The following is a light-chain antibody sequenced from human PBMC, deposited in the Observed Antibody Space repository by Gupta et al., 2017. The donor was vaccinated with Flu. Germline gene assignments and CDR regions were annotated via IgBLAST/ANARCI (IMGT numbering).Light chain of an antibody. J-gene: IGKJ5*01. Sequence: DTLSLSPGERATLSCRASQYVGSNYIAWYQQKSGQPPRLLMYHASTRATGIPDRIIGAGSGTNFTLTITRLEPDDLAVYFCQQYGSNQITFGQGTXLEIK. CDR2: HAS. CDR1: QYVGSNY. CDR3: QQYGSNQIT. V-gene: IGKV3-20*01.